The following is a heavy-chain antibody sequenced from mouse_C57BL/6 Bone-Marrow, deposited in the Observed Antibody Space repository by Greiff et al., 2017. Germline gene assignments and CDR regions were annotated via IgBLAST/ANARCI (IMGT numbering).Heavy chain of an antibody. J-gene: IGHJ3*01. CDR1: GYTFTDYY. Sequence: EVQLQQSGPELVKPGASVKISCKASGYTFTDYYMNWVKQSHGKSLEWIGDINPNNGGTSYNQKFKGKATLTVDKSSSTAYMELRSLTSEESAVYYCERNGNSYWLADWGQGTLVTVSA. D-gene: IGHD2-1*01. V-gene: IGHV1-26*01. CDR3: ERNGNSYWLAD. CDR2: INPNNGGT.